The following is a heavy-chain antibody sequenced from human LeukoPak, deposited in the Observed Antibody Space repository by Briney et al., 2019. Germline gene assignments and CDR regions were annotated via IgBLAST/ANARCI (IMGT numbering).Heavy chain of an antibody. CDR3: ARWAEYQLPFSYYYMDV. D-gene: IGHD2-2*01. CDR1: GDSVTNYD. CDR2: IYARGST. V-gene: IGHV4-4*09. Sequence: SETLSLTCTVSGDSVTNYDWSWIRQAPGKGLEWIGNIYARGSTTYSPSLKSRVTTSIDTSKNHFSLRLASVTAADAAVYYRARWAEYQLPFSYYYMDVWGKGTTVTVSS. J-gene: IGHJ6*03.